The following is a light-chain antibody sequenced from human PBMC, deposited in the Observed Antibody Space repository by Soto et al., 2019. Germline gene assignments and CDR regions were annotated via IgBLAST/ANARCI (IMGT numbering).Light chain of an antibody. J-gene: IGKJ2*01. CDR2: GAS. CDR1: QSVSSGY. CDR3: QQYGISQNT. Sequence: ETVMTQSPGPLSLSPGGRATLSCRASQSVSSGYLAWYQQKPGQAPRLLIFGASNRATGIPDRVTGSGSGTDFTLTISRLEPEDFAVYYCQQYGISQNTFGQGTKLEIK. V-gene: IGKV3-20*01.